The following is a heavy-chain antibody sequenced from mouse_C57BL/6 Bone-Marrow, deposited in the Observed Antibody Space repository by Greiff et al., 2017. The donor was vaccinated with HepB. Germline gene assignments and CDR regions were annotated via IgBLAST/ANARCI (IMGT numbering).Heavy chain of an antibody. V-gene: IGHV1-82*01. CDR1: GYAFSSSW. Sequence: QVQLQQSGPELVKPGASVKISCKASGYAFSSSWMNWVKQRPGKGLEWIGRIYPGDGDTNYNGKFKGKATLTADKSSSTAYMQLSSLTSEDSAVYFCARRGDYDGCWGQGTTLTVSS. J-gene: IGHJ2*01. CDR2: IYPGDGDT. CDR3: ARRGDYDGC. D-gene: IGHD1-2*01.